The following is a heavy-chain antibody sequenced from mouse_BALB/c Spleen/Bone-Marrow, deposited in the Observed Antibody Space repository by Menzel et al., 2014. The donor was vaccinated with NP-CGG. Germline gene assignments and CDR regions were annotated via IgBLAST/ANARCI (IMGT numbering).Heavy chain of an antibody. CDR2: IYPGNSDT. CDR1: GYSFXSYW. V-gene: IGHV1-5*01. J-gene: IGHJ2*01. Sequence: EAQLQQSGTVLARPGASVKLSCKASGYSFXSYWMRWVKQRPGQGLEWIGAIYPGNSDTNYNQNFKGKAKLTAVTSANTAYMELSSLTNEDSAVYYCTRRTAVLDYWGQGTTLTVSS. CDR3: TRRTAVLDY. D-gene: IGHD4-1*01.